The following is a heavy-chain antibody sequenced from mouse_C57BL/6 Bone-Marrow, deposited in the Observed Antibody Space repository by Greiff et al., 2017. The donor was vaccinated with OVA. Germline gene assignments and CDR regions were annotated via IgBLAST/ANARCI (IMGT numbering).Heavy chain of an antibody. J-gene: IGHJ4*01. V-gene: IGHV5-12-1*01. CDR2: ISSGGGST. Sequence: EVKVEESGGGLVKPGGSLKLSCAASGFAFSSYDMSWVRQTPEKRLEWVAYISSGGGSTYYPDTVKGRFTISRDNAKNTLYLQMSSLKSEDTAMYYCARLRYYAMDYWGQGTSVTVSS. CDR3: ARLRYYAMDY. D-gene: IGHD1-1*01. CDR1: GFAFSSYD.